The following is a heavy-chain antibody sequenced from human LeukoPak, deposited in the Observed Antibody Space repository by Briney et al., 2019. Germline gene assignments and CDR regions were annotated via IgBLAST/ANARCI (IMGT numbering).Heavy chain of an antibody. D-gene: IGHD2-2*01. Sequence: PGGSLRLSCAASGLTFSSYAMSWVRQAPGKGLEWVSAISGSGGSTYYADSVKGRFTISRDNSKNTLYLQMNSLRAEDTAVYYCAKRGQKDIVVVPAAIPFDYWGQGTLVTVSS. CDR1: GLTFSSYA. CDR3: AKRGQKDIVVVPAAIPFDY. V-gene: IGHV3-23*01. CDR2: ISGSGGST. J-gene: IGHJ4*02.